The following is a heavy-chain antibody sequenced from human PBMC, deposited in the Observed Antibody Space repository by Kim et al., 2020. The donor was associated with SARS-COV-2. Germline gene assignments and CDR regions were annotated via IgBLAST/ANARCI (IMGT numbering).Heavy chain of an antibody. V-gene: IGHV4-38-2*02. Sequence: SETLSLTCTVSGYSISSGYYWGWIRQPPGKGLEWIGSIYHSGSTYYNPSLKSRVTISVDTSKNQFSLKLSSVTAADTAVYYCARGPMYYYDSKGHLDIWG. CDR1: GYSISSGYY. CDR2: IYHSGST. J-gene: IGHJ3*02. CDR3: ARGPMYYYDSKGHLDI. D-gene: IGHD3-22*01.